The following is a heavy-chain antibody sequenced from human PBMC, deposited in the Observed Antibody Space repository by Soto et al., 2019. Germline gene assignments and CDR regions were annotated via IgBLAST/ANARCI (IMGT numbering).Heavy chain of an antibody. D-gene: IGHD3-10*01. Sequence: SGPTLVNPXQTLTLTCTFSGFSLSTSGMRVNWIRQPPGKALEWLARIDWDDDKFYSTSLKTRLTISKDTSKNQVVLTMTNMDPVDTPTYYCARAPPGEDAFDIWGQGTLVTVSS. V-gene: IGHV2-70*04. CDR1: GFSLSTSGMR. CDR3: ARAPPGEDAFDI. CDR2: IDWDDDK. J-gene: IGHJ3*02.